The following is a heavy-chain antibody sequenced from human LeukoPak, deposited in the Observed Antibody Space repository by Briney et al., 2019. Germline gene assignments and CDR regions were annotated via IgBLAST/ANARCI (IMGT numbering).Heavy chain of an antibody. CDR2: ITSSNTI. J-gene: IGHJ4*02. CDR1: GFTFSNSD. CDR3: TRGKAD. V-gene: IGHV3-48*02. Sequence: GGSLRLSCAGSGFTFSNSDMNWVRQAPGKGLEWLSHITSSNTIFYADSVKGRFTVSRDIAKNSLYLQMNGLRDEDTAVYYCTRGKADWGQGTLVTVSS.